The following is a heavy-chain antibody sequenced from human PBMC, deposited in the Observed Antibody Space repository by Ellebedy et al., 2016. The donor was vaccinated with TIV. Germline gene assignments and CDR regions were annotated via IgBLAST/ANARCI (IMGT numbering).Heavy chain of an antibody. D-gene: IGHD6-13*01. J-gene: IGHJ4*02. CDR1: GFTVGNNY. CDR3: ARDPPGIAASGPYK. V-gene: IGHV3-53*01. Sequence: GESLKISCTASGFTVGNNYMNWLRQAPGKGLEWVSLLYSGGDTVYADSVKGRFTISRDSSKNTLYLQMNSLRAEDTAVYYCARDPPGIAASGPYKWGQGTLVTVSS. CDR2: LYSGGDT.